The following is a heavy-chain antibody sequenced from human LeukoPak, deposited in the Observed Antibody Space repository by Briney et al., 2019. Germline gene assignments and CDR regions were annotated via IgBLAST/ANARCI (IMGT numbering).Heavy chain of an antibody. Sequence: GGSLRLSCAASGFTFSSHEMNWVRQAPGKGLEWVSYIHSSGTIMYYADSVKGRFTISRDNVENSPYLQMNSLRAEDTAVYYCARSPLFDVTNFDYWGQGTLVTVSS. CDR2: IHSSGTIM. CDR3: ARSPLFDVTNFDY. CDR1: GFTFSSHE. V-gene: IGHV3-48*03. J-gene: IGHJ4*02. D-gene: IGHD3-10*02.